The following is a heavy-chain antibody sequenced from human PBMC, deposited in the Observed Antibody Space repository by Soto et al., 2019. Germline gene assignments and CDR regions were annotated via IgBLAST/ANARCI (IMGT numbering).Heavy chain of an antibody. V-gene: IGHV6-1*01. CDR2: TYYRSKWYN. J-gene: IGHJ5*02. CDR3: ARDLVVPAAPDGDDWFDP. CDR1: GDSVSSNSAA. Sequence: PSQTLSLTCAISGDSVSSNSAAWNWIRQSPSRGLEWLGRTYYRSKWYNDYAVSVKSRITINPDTSKNQFSLRLNSVTPEDTAVYYCARDLVVPAAPDGDDWFDPWGQGTLVTVSS. D-gene: IGHD2-2*01.